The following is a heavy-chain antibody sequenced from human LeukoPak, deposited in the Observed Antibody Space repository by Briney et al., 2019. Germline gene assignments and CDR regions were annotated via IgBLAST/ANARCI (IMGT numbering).Heavy chain of an antibody. Sequence: GGSLRRSCAASGFTVSSYGMHWVRQAPGKGLEGVAVISDDGTNKYYADSVKGRFTISRDNSKNTLYLQMNSLRAEDTAVYYCAKEYYDIVIGLLGYFDYWGQGTLVRVSS. V-gene: IGHV3-30*18. D-gene: IGHD3-9*01. CDR3: AKEYYDIVIGLLGYFDY. CDR2: ISDDGTNK. J-gene: IGHJ4*02. CDR1: GFTVSSYG.